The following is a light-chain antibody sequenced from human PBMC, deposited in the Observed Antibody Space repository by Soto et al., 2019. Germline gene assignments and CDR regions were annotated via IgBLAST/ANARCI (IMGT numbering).Light chain of an antibody. J-gene: IGLJ2*01. V-gene: IGLV1-40*01. CDR1: SSNIGAGYG. Sequence: QSVLTQPPAVSGAPGQRVTFSCTGSSSNIGAGYGVQWYQQFPGTAPKLLIYDNSHRPSGVPERFSGSGSGTSASLAITGLQAEDEADYYCQSYDGTLSGSVFGGGTKVTVL. CDR3: QSYDGTLSGSV. CDR2: DNS.